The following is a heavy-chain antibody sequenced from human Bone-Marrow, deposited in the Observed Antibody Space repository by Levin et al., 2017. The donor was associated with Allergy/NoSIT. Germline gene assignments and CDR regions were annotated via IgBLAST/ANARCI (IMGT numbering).Heavy chain of an antibody. D-gene: IGHD5-24*01. CDR1: GYTFTSYG. Sequence: GESLKISCRASGYTFTSYGISWVRQAPGQGLEWMGWVATHNGDTRYAQKFQGRLTMTTDTPTSTVYLELRSLRPDDTALYYCARDWRWQQGIDTFDIWGQGTMVTVSS. V-gene: IGHV1-18*01. CDR3: ARDWRWQQGIDTFDI. CDR2: VATHNGDT. J-gene: IGHJ3*02.